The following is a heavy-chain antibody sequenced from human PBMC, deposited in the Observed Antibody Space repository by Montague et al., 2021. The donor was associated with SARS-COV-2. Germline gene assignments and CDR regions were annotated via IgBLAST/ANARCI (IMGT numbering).Heavy chain of an antibody. CDR2: ISHGGGT. Sequence: SETLSLTCDVYGGSFSSYWSWIRQPPGRGLEWVGQISHGGGTNYNPSLKSRVTISVDTSKNQASLKLSSVTAADTAVYYCARKASRGITIFGVVTASYYFDYWGQGTLVTVSS. D-gene: IGHD3-3*01. J-gene: IGHJ4*02. CDR1: GGSFSSY. V-gene: IGHV4-34*01. CDR3: ARKASRGITIFGVVTASYYFDY.